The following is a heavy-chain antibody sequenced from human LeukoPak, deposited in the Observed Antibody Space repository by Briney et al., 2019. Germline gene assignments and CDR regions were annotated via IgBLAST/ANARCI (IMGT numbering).Heavy chain of an antibody. CDR1: GGSISSYY. J-gene: IGHJ6*02. V-gene: IGHV4-59*08. Sequence: PSETLSLTCTVSGGSISSYYWSWIRQPPGKGLEWIGYIYYSGSTNYNPSLKSRVTISVDTSKNQFSLKLSSVTAADTAVYYCASLYGSGSYFKSTYYYYGMDVWGQGTTVTVSS. CDR3: ASLYGSGSYFKSTYYYYGMDV. D-gene: IGHD3-10*01. CDR2: IYYSGST.